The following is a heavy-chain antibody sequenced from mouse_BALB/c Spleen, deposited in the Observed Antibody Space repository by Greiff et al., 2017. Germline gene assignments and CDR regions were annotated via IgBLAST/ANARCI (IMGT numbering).Heavy chain of an antibody. D-gene: IGHD3-1*01. CDR3: TREGSSGSWFAY. Sequence: VQLQQSGAELVKPGASVKLSCKASGYTFTSYYMYWVKQRPGQGLEWIGEINPSNGGTNFNEKFKSKATLTVDKSSSTAYMQLSSLTSEDSAVYYCTREGSSGSWFAYWGQGTLVTVSA. J-gene: IGHJ3*01. CDR2: INPSNGGT. V-gene: IGHV1S81*02. CDR1: GYTFTSYY.